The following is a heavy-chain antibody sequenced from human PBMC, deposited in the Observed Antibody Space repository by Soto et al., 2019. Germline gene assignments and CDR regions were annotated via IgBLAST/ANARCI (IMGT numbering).Heavy chain of an antibody. V-gene: IGHV3-30-3*01. D-gene: IGHD3-3*01. CDR1: GFTFSNSA. CDR3: ARDASDFWSGYYYYYGMDV. Sequence: PGGSLRLSCAASGFTFSNSAMHWVRQAPGKGLEWVAVISYDGSNKYYADSVKGRFTISRDNSKNTLYLQMNSLRAEDTAVYYCARDASDFWSGYYYYYGMDVWGQGTTVTVSS. CDR2: ISYDGSNK. J-gene: IGHJ6*02.